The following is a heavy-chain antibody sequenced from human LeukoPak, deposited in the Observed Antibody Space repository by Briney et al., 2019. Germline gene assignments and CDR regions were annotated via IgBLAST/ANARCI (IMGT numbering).Heavy chain of an antibody. CDR2: NNGDGSTT. Sequence: GGSLRLSCVASGFSLSGYWMYWVRQAPGKGLMYISRNNGDGSTTNYADVVKGRFTMSRDNVKNTLYLQMNSPRVEDTAVYYCARDPRNVGLAPWGQGTLVTVSS. J-gene: IGHJ5*02. CDR3: ARDPRNVGLAP. V-gene: IGHV3-74*01. D-gene: IGHD2-15*01. CDR1: GFSLSGYW.